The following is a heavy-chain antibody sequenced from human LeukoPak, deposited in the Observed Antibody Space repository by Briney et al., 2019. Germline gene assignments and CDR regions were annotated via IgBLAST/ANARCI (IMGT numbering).Heavy chain of an antibody. D-gene: IGHD3-3*01. Sequence: ASVKVSCKASGYTYTSYGISWVRQAPGQGLEWMGWISAYNGNTNYAQKLQGRVTMTTDTSTSTAYMELRSLRSDDTAVYYCARGFWSGYYSRNYYFDYWGQGTLVTVSS. CDR1: GYTYTSYG. J-gene: IGHJ4*02. CDR3: ARGFWSGYYSRNYYFDY. CDR2: ISAYNGNT. V-gene: IGHV1-18*01.